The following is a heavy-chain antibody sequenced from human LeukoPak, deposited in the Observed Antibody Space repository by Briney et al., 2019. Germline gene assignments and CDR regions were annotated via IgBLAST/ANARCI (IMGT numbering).Heavy chain of an antibody. CDR2: IRYDGSNK. CDR3: AKDRVGDYSTFFDY. Sequence: GGSLRLSCAASGFTSSSYGMHWVRQAPGKGLEWVAFIRYDGSNKYYADSVKGRFTISRDNSKNTLYLQMNSLRAEDTAVYYCAKDRVGDYSTFFDYWGQGTLVTVSS. D-gene: IGHD4-11*01. V-gene: IGHV3-30*02. CDR1: GFTSSSYG. J-gene: IGHJ4*02.